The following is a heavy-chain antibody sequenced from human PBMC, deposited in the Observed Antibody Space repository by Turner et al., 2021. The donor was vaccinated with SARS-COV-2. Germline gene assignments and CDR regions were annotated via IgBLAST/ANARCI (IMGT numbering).Heavy chain of an antibody. V-gene: IGHV3-23*01. CDR1: GFTFSSYA. CDR3: AQDLGGSYNY. CDR2: ISGSGGST. Sequence: EVQLLESGGGLVQPGGSLRRSCAASGFTFSSYAMSWVRQAPGKGLEWVSAISGSGGSTYYADSVKGRFTISRDNSKNTLYLQMNSLRAEDTAVYHCAQDLGGSYNYWGQGTLVTVSS. D-gene: IGHD1-26*01. J-gene: IGHJ4*02.